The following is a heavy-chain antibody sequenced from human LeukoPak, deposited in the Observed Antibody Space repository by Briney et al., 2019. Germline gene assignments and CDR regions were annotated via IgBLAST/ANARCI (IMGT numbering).Heavy chain of an antibody. J-gene: IGHJ4*02. V-gene: IGHV3-23*01. CDR2: ISGSGGST. D-gene: IGHD5-18*01. Sequence: GGSLRLSCAASGFTFSSYAMSWVRQAPGEGLEWVSAISGSGGSTYYADSVKGRFTISRDNSKNTLYLQMNSLRAEDTAVYYCAKDRSEDTAFDYWGQGTLVTVSS. CDR3: AKDRSEDTAFDY. CDR1: GFTFSSYA.